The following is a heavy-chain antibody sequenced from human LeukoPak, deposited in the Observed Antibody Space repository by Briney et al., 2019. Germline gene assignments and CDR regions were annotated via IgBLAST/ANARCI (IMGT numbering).Heavy chain of an antibody. J-gene: IGHJ4*02. Sequence: SSETLSLTCTVSGSSISSGYYWGWIRQPPGKGLEWIGSGSTYYNPSLKSRVTISVDTSKNQFSLKLSSVTAADTAVYYCARWGSNMAREKGDHWGQGTLVTVSS. V-gene: IGHV4-38-2*02. CDR1: GSSISSGYY. CDR3: ARWGSNMAREKGDH. D-gene: IGHD3-10*01. CDR2: SGST.